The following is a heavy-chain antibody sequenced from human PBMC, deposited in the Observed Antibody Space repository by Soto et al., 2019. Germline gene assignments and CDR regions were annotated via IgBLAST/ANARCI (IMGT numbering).Heavy chain of an antibody. D-gene: IGHD3-9*01. V-gene: IGHV3-21*01. J-gene: IGHJ4*02. CDR3: ARDVEPTDYDILTGYYDY. Sequence: GGSLRLSCAASGFTFSSYSMNWVRQAPGKGLEWVSSISSSSSYIYYADSVKGRFTISRDNAKNSLYLQMNSLRAEDTAVYYCARDVEPTDYDILTGYYDYWGQGTLVTVSS. CDR1: GFTFSSYS. CDR2: ISSSSSYI.